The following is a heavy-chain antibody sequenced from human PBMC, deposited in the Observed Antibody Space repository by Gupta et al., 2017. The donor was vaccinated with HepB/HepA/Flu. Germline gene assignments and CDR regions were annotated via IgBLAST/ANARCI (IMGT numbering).Heavy chain of an antibody. CDR1: GFTVSSNY. Sequence: EVQLVESGGGLVQPGGSLRLSCAASGFTVSSNYMSWVRQAPGKGLEWVSVIYSGGSTYYADSVKGRFTISRDNSKNTLYLQMNSLRAEDTAVYYCARNSGYYSRWFDPLGPGNPGHRLL. J-gene: IGHJ5*02. V-gene: IGHV3-66*01. D-gene: IGHD3-22*01. CDR2: IYSGGST. CDR3: ARNSGYYSRWFDP.